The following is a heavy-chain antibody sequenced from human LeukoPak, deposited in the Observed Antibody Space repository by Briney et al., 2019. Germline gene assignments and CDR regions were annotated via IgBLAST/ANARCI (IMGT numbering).Heavy chain of an antibody. V-gene: IGHV3-74*01. CDR1: GFTFSSYW. CDR3: ARGKNWNYGINWFDP. Sequence: GGSLRLSCAASGFTFSSYWMHWVRQAPGKGLVWVSRINSDGSSTSYADSAKGRFTISRDNAKNTLYLQMNSLRAEDTAVYYCARGKNWNYGINWFDPWGQGTLVTVSS. D-gene: IGHD1-7*01. J-gene: IGHJ5*02. CDR2: INSDGSST.